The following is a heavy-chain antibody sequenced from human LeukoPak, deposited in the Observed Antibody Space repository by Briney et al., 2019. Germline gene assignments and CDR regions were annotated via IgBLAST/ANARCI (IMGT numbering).Heavy chain of an antibody. V-gene: IGHV1-58*01. J-gene: IGHJ6*02. CDR3: SSTSPGVDYYYGMDV. CDR2: IVVGSGNT. D-gene: IGHD2-2*01. Sequence: GASVEVSCKASGFTFTSSAVQWVRQARGQRLEWIGWIVVGSGNTNYAQKFQERVTITRDMSTSTAYMELSSLRSEDTAVYYCSSTSPGVDYYYGMDVWGQGTTVTVSS. CDR1: GFTFTSSA.